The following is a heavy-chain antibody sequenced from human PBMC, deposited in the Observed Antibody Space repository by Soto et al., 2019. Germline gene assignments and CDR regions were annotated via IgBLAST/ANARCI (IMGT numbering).Heavy chain of an antibody. CDR3: AKDSTVTTALYSYYYGLDV. J-gene: IGHJ6*02. D-gene: IGHD4-17*01. CDR1: GFTFSNYA. V-gene: IGHV3-23*01. Sequence: ESGGGLVQPGGSLRLSCPASGFTFSNYAMSWVRQAPDKGLEWVSAISCRGGSTYYADSVKGRFTISRDNSKNMLLLQRNSLRAEDTALYYCAKDSTVTTALYSYYYGLDVCGQLTTVTVSS. CDR2: ISCRGGST.